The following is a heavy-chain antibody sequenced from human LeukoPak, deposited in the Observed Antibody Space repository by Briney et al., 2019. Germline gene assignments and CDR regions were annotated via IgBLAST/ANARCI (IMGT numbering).Heavy chain of an antibody. CDR2: IYYSGST. J-gene: IGHJ4*02. D-gene: IGHD1-26*01. CDR1: GGSIRSYY. CDR3: ARGHDPRGYYFDY. Sequence: SETLSLTCTVSGGSIRSYYWSWIRQPPGKGLEWIGYIYYSGSTNYNPSLKSRVTISVDTSRNQFSLKLSSVTAADTAVYYCARGHDPRGYYFDYWGQGTLVTVSS. V-gene: IGHV4-59*08.